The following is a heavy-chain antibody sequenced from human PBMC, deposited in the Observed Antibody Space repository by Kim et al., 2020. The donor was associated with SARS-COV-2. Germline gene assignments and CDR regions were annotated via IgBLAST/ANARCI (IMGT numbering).Heavy chain of an antibody. Sequence: GGSLRLSCAASGFTFSSYSMNWVRQAPGKGLEWVSYISSSSSTIYYADSVKGRFTISRDNAKNSLYLQMNSLRDEDTAVYYCARYYLVVRGVGNWFDPWGQGTLVTVSS. J-gene: IGHJ5*02. V-gene: IGHV3-48*02. CDR2: ISSSSSTI. CDR3: ARYYLVVRGVGNWFDP. D-gene: IGHD3-10*01. CDR1: GFTFSSYS.